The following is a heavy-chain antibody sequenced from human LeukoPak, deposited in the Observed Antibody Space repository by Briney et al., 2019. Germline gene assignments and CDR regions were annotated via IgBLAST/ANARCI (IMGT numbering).Heavy chain of an antibody. D-gene: IGHD6-19*01. CDR3: ARAAHKSIAVYYFDY. Sequence: SETLSLTCAVYGGSFSGYYWSWIRQPPGKGLEWIGGINHSGSTNYNPSLKSRVTISVDTSKNQFSLKLSSVTAADTAVYYCARAAHKSIAVYYFDYWGQGTLVTVSS. V-gene: IGHV4-34*01. CDR2: INHSGST. J-gene: IGHJ4*02. CDR1: GGSFSGYY.